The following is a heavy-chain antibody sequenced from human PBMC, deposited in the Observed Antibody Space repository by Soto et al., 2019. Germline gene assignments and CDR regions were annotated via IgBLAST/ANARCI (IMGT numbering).Heavy chain of an antibody. D-gene: IGHD3-3*01. CDR1: GFTFSSYS. V-gene: IGHV3-21*01. CDR3: ARDSDFWSGSTTDY. J-gene: IGHJ4*02. Sequence: PGGSLRLSCAGSGFTFSSYSMNWVRQAPGKGLEWVSSISSSSSYIYYADSVKGRFTISRDNAKNPLYLQMNSLRAEDTAVYYCARDSDFWSGSTTDYWGQGTLVTVSS. CDR2: ISSSSSYI.